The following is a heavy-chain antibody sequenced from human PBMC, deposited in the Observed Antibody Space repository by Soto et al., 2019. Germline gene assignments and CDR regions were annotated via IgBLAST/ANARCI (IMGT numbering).Heavy chain of an antibody. D-gene: IGHD3-22*01. J-gene: IGHJ4*02. Sequence: SETLSLTCAVYGGSFSAYYWSWIRQPPGKGLEWIGEINHSGGTSYYPSLKSRVPISVFTSKRQFSLKLTSVTAADRAVYYCARGSVDTVDSSGFYEYCGQGTPVTVSS. CDR3: ARGSVDTVDSSGFYEY. CDR2: INHSGGT. CDR1: GGSFSAYY. V-gene: IGHV4-34*01.